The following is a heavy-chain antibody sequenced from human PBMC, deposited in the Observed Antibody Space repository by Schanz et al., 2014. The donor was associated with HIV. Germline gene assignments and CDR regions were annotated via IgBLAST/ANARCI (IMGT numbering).Heavy chain of an antibody. Sequence: EVQLMESGGGVVRPGGSLRLSCTASGFTFDDYGMTWVRQGPGKGLEWVSGINWNGDSSSYADSVKGRFTISRDNSKNALYLQMNSLRAEDTAVYYCAKDSTYDILAGYYKGGNWFDPWGQGTLVTVSS. CDR2: INWNGDSS. CDR1: GFTFDDYG. V-gene: IGHV3-20*04. CDR3: AKDSTYDILAGYYKGGNWFDP. D-gene: IGHD3-9*01. J-gene: IGHJ5*02.